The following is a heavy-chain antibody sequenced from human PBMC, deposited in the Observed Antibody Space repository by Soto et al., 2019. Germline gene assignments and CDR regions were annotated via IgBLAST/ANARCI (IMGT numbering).Heavy chain of an antibody. V-gene: IGHV2-5*02. CDR3: AHRRVGQEATTTYFDY. CDR2: IYWDDDK. Sequence: SGPTLVNLTQTLTLTCTFSRFSLSTSGVGVGWIRQPPGKALEWLALIYWDDDKRYSPSLKSRLTITKDTSKNQVVLTMTNMDPVDTATYYCAHRRVGQEATTTYFDYWGQGTLVTVSP. J-gene: IGHJ4*02. CDR1: RFSLSTSGVG. D-gene: IGHD1-26*01.